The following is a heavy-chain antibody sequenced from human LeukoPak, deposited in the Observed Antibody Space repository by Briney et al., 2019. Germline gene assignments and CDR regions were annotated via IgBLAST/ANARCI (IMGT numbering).Heavy chain of an antibody. CDR3: AKGAPYSSSLSNYFDP. CDR1: GFTFSSYA. Sequence: GGSLRLSCAASGFTFSSYAMSWVRQAPGKGLEWVSAVSGSGGSTHYADSVKGRFTISRDNSKNTLYLQMNSLRAEDTAVYYCAKGAPYSSSLSNYFDPWGQGTLVTVSS. D-gene: IGHD6-6*01. J-gene: IGHJ5*02. V-gene: IGHV3-23*01. CDR2: VSGSGGST.